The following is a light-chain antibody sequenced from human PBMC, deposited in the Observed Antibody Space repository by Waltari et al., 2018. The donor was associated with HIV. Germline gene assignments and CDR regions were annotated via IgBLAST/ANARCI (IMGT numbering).Light chain of an antibody. CDR2: EVS. CDR3: SSYTSSSTLVV. J-gene: IGLJ2*01. V-gene: IGLV2-14*01. Sequence: QSALTQPASVSGSPGQSLTISCTGTSSDVGGYNYVSWYQQHPGKAPKLMIYEVSKRPSGVSNRFSCSKSGNTASLTISGLQAEDEADYYCSSYTSSSTLVVFGGGTKLTVL. CDR1: SSDVGGYNY.